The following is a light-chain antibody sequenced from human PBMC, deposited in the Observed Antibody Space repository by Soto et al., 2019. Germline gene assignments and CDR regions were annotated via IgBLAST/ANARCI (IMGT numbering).Light chain of an antibody. V-gene: IGKV3-20*01. CDR1: QSVTSTF. Sequence: ETLLTQSPGTLTLSTGARATLSCRASQSVTSTFLAWYQQKPGQAPRLLIYGVSSRATGIPDRFSGSGSGTDFTLTISRLEPEDFAVYYCQQYGNSPYAFGQGTKLEIK. CDR3: QQYGNSPYA. CDR2: GVS. J-gene: IGKJ2*01.